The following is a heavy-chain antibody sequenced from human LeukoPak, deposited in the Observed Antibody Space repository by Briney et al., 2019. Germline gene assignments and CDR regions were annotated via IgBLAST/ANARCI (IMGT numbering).Heavy chain of an antibody. D-gene: IGHD3-22*01. CDR1: GYTFTNYN. Sequence: ASVKVSCKASGYTFTNYNIDWVRQATGQGLEWMGWINPNSGRAGCVRKFQGRVNITRDTSISTAYMELSSLRSEDTAVYYCVRVYHDGSFESGNWFDPWGQGTLVTVSS. CDR3: VRVYHDGSFESGNWFDP. V-gene: IGHV1-8*01. J-gene: IGHJ5*02. CDR2: INPNSGRA.